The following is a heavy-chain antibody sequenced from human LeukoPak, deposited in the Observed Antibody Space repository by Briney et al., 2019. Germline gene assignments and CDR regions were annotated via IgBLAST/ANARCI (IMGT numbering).Heavy chain of an antibody. CDR3: ARDRRGFLEWLSLDY. D-gene: IGHD3-3*01. J-gene: IGHJ4*02. CDR1: GGTSSSYA. V-gene: IGHV1-69*13. Sequence: SVKVSCKASGGTSSSYAISWVRQAPGQGLEWMGGIIPIFGTANYAQKFQGRVTITADESTSTAYMELSSLRSEDTAVYYCARDRRGFLEWLSLDYWGQGTLVTVSS. CDR2: IIPIFGTA.